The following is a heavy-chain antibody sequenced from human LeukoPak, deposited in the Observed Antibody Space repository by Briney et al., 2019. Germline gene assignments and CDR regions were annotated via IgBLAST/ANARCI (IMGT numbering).Heavy chain of an antibody. J-gene: IGHJ4*02. V-gene: IGHV3-74*01. CDR3: ARNPTGDYDY. Sequence: PGGSLRLSCAASGFTFRDYWMHWVRQVPGKGLLWVSHINSDGRIADYADAVKGRFTISRDNARDTLSLQMDSLRVEDTAVYYCARNPTGDYDYWGQGALVTVSS. D-gene: IGHD2-8*02. CDR1: GFTFRDYW. CDR2: INSDGRIA.